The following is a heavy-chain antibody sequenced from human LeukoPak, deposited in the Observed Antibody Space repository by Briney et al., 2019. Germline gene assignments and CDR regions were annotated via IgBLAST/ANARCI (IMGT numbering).Heavy chain of an antibody. D-gene: IGHD3-16*01. CDR1: GFTFSSYW. V-gene: IGHV3-7*01. J-gene: IGHJ4*02. CDR2: IKQDGSEK. CDR3: ARDRRAPPYYFDY. Sequence: GGSLRLSCAASGFTFSSYWMSWVRQAPGKGLEWVANIKQDGSEKYYVDSVKGRFTISRDNAKNSLYLQMNSLRAEDMAVYYCARDRRAPPYYFDYWGQGTLVTVSS.